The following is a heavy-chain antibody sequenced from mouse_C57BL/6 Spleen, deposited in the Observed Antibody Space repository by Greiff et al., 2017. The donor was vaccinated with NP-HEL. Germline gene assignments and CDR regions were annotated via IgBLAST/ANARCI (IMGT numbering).Heavy chain of an antibody. D-gene: IGHD1-1*01. V-gene: IGHV1-74*01. J-gene: IGHJ4*01. CDR3: AIPPHYSGSSPNAMDY. CDR1: GYTFTSYW. Sequence: QVQLQQPGAELVKPGASVKVSCKASGYTFTSYWMHWVKQRPGQGLEWIGRIHPSDSDTNYNQKFKGKAKLTVDKSSSTAYMQLSSLTSEDSAVYYCAIPPHYSGSSPNAMDYWGQGTSVTVSS. CDR2: IHPSDSDT.